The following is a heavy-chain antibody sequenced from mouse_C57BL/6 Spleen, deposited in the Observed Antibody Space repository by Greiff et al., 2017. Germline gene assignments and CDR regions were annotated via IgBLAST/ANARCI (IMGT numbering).Heavy chain of an antibody. J-gene: IGHJ2*01. V-gene: IGHV5-4*01. D-gene: IGHD1-1*01. CDR2: ISDGGSYT. CDR1: GFTFSSDA. CDR3: ARDGSSYEYYFDY. Sequence: EVKVEESGGGLVKPGGSLKLSCAASGFTFSSDAMSWVRQTPEKRLEGVATISDGGSYTYYPDNVKGRFTISRDNAKNNLYLQMSHLKSEDTAMYYCARDGSSYEYYFDYWGQGTTLTVSS.